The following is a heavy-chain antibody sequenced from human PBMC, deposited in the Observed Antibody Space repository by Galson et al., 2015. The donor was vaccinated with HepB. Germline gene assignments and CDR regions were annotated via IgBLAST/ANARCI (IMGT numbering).Heavy chain of an antibody. CDR3: ARESAAGYYYYGMDV. Sequence: QSGAEVKKPGESLKISCKGSGCSFTSYWIGWVRQMPGKGLEWMGIIYPGDSDTRYSPSFQGQVTISADKSISTAYLQWSSLKASDTAMYYCARESAAGYYYYGMDVWGQGTTVTVSS. CDR2: IYPGDSDT. CDR1: GCSFTSYW. J-gene: IGHJ6*02. D-gene: IGHD6-13*01. V-gene: IGHV5-51*01.